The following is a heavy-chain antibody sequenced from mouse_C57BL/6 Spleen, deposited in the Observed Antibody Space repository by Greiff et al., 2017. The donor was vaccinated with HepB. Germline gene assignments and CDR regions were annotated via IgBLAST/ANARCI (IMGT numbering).Heavy chain of an antibody. CDR1: GYSITSGYY. CDR2: ISYDGSN. Sequence: EVQLVESGPGLVKPSQSLSLTCSVTGYSITSGYYWNWIRQFPGNKLEWMGYISYDGSNNYNPSLKNRISITRDTSKNQFFLKLNSVTTEDTATYYCARDGATSDWGQGTTLTVSS. D-gene: IGHD3-1*01. V-gene: IGHV3-6*01. J-gene: IGHJ2*01. CDR3: ARDGATSD.